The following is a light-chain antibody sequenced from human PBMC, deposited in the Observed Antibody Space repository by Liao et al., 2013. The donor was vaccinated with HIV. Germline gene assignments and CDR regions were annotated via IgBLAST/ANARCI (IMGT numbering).Light chain of an antibody. CDR3: HVWDITSGHV. Sequence: SYELTQPPSVSVAPGKTARIPCEGDKIGSKSVHWYQQKPGQAPVLVLYSDNVRPSRIPARFSAANSGKSATLTISRVEAGDEADYYCHVWDITSGHVFGTGTKVTAL. CDR2: SDN. J-gene: IGLJ1*01. CDR1: KIGSKS. V-gene: IGLV3-21*01.